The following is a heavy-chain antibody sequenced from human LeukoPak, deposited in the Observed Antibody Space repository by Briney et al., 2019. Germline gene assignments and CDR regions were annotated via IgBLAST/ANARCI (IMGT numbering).Heavy chain of an antibody. Sequence: SVKVSCKASGGTFSSYAISWVRQAPGQGLEWMGGIIPIFGTANYAQKFQGRVTITTDESTSTAYMELSSLRSEDTAVYYCARVPAALKGQQDNWFDPWGQGTLVTVSS. CDR1: GGTFSSYA. J-gene: IGHJ5*02. D-gene: IGHD2-2*01. CDR2: IIPIFGTA. CDR3: ARVPAALKGQQDNWFDP. V-gene: IGHV1-69*05.